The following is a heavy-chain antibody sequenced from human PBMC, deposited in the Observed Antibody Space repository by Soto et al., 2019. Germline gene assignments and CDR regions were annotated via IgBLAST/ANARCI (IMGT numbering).Heavy chain of an antibody. Sequence: GGSLRLSCAASGFTFSSYAMSWVRQAPGKGLEWVSAISGSGGSTYYADSVKGRFTISRDNSKNTLYLQMNSLRAEDTAVYYCAKDLGSFSFWSGYYFDYWGQGTLVTVSS. CDR2: ISGSGGST. D-gene: IGHD3-3*01. J-gene: IGHJ4*02. V-gene: IGHV3-23*01. CDR1: GFTFSSYA. CDR3: AKDLGSFSFWSGYYFDY.